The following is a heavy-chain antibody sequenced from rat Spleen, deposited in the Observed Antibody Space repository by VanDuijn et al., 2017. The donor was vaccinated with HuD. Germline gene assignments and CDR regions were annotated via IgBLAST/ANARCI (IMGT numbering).Heavy chain of an antibody. CDR3: TRYGYGGYSDWFAY. V-gene: IGHV5-25*01. CDR1: GINFTNYY. Sequence: EVQLVESGGGSVQPGRSMKLSCAASGINFTNYYMAWVRTAPTKGLEWVASISNDDGNAYFRDAVKGRFTISRANAQNTLYLQMNSLRSEDTATYYCTRYGYGGYSDWFAYWGQGTLVTVSS. D-gene: IGHD1-11*01. J-gene: IGHJ3*01. CDR2: ISNDDGNA.